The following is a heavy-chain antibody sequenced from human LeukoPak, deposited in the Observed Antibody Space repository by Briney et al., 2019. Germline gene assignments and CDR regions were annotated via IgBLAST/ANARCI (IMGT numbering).Heavy chain of an antibody. CDR3: TRGITIFGVVHYPSYYFDY. V-gene: IGHV3-49*04. D-gene: IGHD3-3*01. CDR2: IRNQAYGGTT. CDR1: GFTFGAYV. J-gene: IGHJ4*02. Sequence: GRSLRLSCTASGFTFGAYVMSWVRQAPGKGLEWVGLIRNQAYGGTTEYAASVKGRFTISRDDSKSIAYLQLNSLKTDDTAVYYCTRGITIFGVVHYPSYYFDYWGQGTLVTVSS.